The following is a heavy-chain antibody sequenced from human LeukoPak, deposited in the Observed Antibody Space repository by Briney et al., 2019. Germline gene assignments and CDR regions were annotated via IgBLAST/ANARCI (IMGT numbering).Heavy chain of an antibody. J-gene: IGHJ6*03. D-gene: IGHD2-2*01. CDR2: ISASGGST. CDR3: AKALITSDYYYYMDV. CDR1: GITFSSYG. V-gene: IGHV3-23*01. Sequence: PGGTLRLSCAASGITFSSYGMSWVRQAPGKGLEWVSAISASGGSTYYADSVKGRFTISRDNSKNTLYLQMNSLRAEDTAVYYCAKALITSDYYYYMDVWGKGTTVTVSS.